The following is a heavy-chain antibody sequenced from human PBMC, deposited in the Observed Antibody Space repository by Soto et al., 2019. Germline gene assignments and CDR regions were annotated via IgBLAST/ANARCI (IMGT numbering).Heavy chain of an antibody. CDR3: AKDIKGRYSGYRKGYYYYGMDV. Sequence: EVQLVESGGGLVQPGRSLRLSCAASGFTFDDYAMHWVRQAPGKGLEWVSGISWNSGSIGYADSVKGRFTISRDNAKNSLYLQLTSLRAEDTALYYCAKDIKGRYSGYRKGYYYYGMDVWGQGTTVTVSS. V-gene: IGHV3-9*01. J-gene: IGHJ6*02. D-gene: IGHD5-12*01. CDR2: ISWNSGSI. CDR1: GFTFDDYA.